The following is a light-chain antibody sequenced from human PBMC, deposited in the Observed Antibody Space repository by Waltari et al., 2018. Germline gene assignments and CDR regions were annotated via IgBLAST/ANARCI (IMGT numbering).Light chain of an antibody. CDR1: SGDVGAHNY. CDR2: DVS. CDR3: NSYTSSTNVV. V-gene: IGLV2-14*03. Sequence: QSVLTQSASVSGSPGQSITISCTGTSGDVGAHNYVSWYQQHPGKAPQLIIYDVSKRPSGVSNRISASNSGNTASLTISGLQAEDEAHYYCNSYTSSTNVVFGGGTKLTVL. J-gene: IGLJ2*01.